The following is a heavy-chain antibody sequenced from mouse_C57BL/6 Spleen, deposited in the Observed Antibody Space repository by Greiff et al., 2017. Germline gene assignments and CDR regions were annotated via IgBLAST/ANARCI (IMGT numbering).Heavy chain of an antibody. V-gene: IGHV1-69*01. Sequence: QVHVKQPGAELVMPGASVKLSCKASGTTFTSSWLHGVNQRPGQGFEWMGEIDPSDSYTNYNQKFKGKSTLTVDKSSSTAYMQLSSLTSEDSAVYYCARGTTVDYYAMDYWGQGTSVTVSS. CDR1: GTTFTSSW. CDR3: ARGTTVDYYAMDY. J-gene: IGHJ4*01. CDR2: IDPSDSYT. D-gene: IGHD1-1*01.